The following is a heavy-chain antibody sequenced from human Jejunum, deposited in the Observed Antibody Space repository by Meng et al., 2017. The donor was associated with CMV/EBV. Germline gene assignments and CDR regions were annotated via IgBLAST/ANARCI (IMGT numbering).Heavy chain of an antibody. CDR2: ISGSADDT. CDR3: AKGEGVGGRQAIDY. J-gene: IGHJ4*02. D-gene: IGHD3-16*01. CDR1: GCTFSSYG. Sequence: ASGCTFSSYGRTWVSQAPGKGLEWVSTISGSADDTSYADAVKGRFTIFRDNSKNTLYLQMSSLRAGDTAIYYCAKGEGVGGRQAIDYWGQGTLVTVSS. V-gene: IGHV3-23*01.